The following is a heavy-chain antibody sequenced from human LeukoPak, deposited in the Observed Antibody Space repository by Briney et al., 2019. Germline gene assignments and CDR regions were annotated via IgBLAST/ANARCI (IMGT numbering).Heavy chain of an antibody. D-gene: IGHD3-22*01. Sequence: SETLSLTCAVYGGSFSGYYWSWIRQPPGKGLEWIGEINHSGSTNYNPSLKSRVTISVDTSENQFSLKLSSVTAADTAVYYCARGRTYYYDSSGYYFYWGQGTLVTVSS. CDR2: INHSGST. CDR1: GGSFSGYY. V-gene: IGHV4-34*01. J-gene: IGHJ4*02. CDR3: ARGRTYYYDSSGYYFY.